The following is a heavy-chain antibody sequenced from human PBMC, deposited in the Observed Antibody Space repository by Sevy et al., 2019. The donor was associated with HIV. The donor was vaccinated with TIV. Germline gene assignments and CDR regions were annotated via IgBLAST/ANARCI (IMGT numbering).Heavy chain of an antibody. CDR3: ARDPLGQTPGPDKDY. CDR1: GYSISSGFY. CDR2: THHAAAT. J-gene: IGHJ4*02. Sequence: SETLSRNCTVSGYSISSGFYWAWIRQPPGKGLEWIGNTHHAAATSYNPSLQSRVTISVDTSKNQFSLTLTSVTAADTAVYYCARDPLGQTPGPDKDYWGQGTLVTVSS. V-gene: IGHV4-38-2*02. D-gene: IGHD3-16*01.